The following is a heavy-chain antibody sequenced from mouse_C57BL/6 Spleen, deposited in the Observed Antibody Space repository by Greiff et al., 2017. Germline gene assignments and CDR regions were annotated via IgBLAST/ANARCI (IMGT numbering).Heavy chain of an antibody. J-gene: IGHJ2*01. CDR2: IRSKSNNYAT. V-gene: IGHV10-1*01. CDR3: VRGIYYDPGYFDY. CDR1: GFSFNTYA. Sequence: EVQLVESGGGLVQPKGSLKLSCAASGFSFNTYAMNWVRQAPGKGLEWVARIRSKSNNYATYYADSVKDRFTISRDDSESMLYLQMNNLKTEDTAMYYCVRGIYYDPGYFDYWGQGTTLTVSS. D-gene: IGHD2-4*01.